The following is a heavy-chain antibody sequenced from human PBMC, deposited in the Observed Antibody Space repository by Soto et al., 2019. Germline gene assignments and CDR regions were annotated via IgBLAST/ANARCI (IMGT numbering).Heavy chain of an antibody. J-gene: IGHJ5*02. V-gene: IGHV3-23*01. Sequence: EVQLLESGGGLVQPGGSLRLSCAASGFTFSSYAMSWVRQAPGKGLEWVSAISGSGGSTYYADSVKGRFTISGDNSKNTLYLQMDSLRAEDTDVYYCANDPDSCGWYSKNWFDPWGQGALVTVSS. CDR2: ISGSGGST. D-gene: IGHD6-19*01. CDR3: ANDPDSCGWYSKNWFDP. CDR1: GFTFSSYA.